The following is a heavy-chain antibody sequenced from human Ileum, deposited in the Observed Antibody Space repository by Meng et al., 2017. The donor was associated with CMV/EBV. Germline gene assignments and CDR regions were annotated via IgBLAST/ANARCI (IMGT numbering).Heavy chain of an antibody. CDR2: IYPGDSDT. J-gene: IGHJ4*02. D-gene: IGHD1-14*01. CDR1: GYSFTNYW. Sequence: SCKGSGYSFTNYWIVWVRQMPGKGLECMGIIYPGDSDTRYRPSFQGQVTVSADKSISTAYLQWSSLKASDTAMYYCARQGHLGTFDYWGQGTLVTVSS. V-gene: IGHV5-51*01. CDR3: ARQGHLGTFDY.